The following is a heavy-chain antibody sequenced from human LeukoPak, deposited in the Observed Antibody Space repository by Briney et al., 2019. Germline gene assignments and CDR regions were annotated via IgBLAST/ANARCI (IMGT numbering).Heavy chain of an antibody. CDR1: GYTFTSYG. Sequence: ASVKVSCKASGYTFTSYGISWVRQAPGQGLEWMGWISAYNGNTNYAQKLQGRVTMTTDTSTSTAYMELRSLRSDDTAVYYCARVELNWDKRITMVRGVIPYWGQGTLVIVSS. CDR3: ARVELNWDKRITMVRGVIPY. D-gene: IGHD3-10*01. J-gene: IGHJ4*02. V-gene: IGHV1-18*01. CDR2: ISAYNGNT.